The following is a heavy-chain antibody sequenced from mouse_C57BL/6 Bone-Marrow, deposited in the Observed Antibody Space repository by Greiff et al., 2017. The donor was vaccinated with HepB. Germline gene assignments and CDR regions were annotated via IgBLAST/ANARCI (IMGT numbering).Heavy chain of an antibody. Sequence: EVKLVESEGGLVQPGSSMKLSCTASGFTFSDYYMAWVRQVPEKGLEWVANINYDGSSTYYLDSLKSRFIISRDNAKNILYLQMSSLKSEDTATYYCARVGEVPYYFDYWGQGTTLTVSS. D-gene: IGHD4-1*01. CDR2: INYDGSST. V-gene: IGHV5-16*01. CDR1: GFTFSDYY. J-gene: IGHJ2*01. CDR3: ARVGEVPYYFDY.